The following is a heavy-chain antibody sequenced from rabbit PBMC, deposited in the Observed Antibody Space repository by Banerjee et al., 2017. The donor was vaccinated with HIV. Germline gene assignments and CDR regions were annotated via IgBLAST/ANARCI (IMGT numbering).Heavy chain of an antibody. CDR1: GFTISSNYY. Sequence: QSLEESGGDLVKPGASLTLTCTASGFTISSNYYMCWVRQAPGKGLEWIACIYGGSGGSTWYASWAKGRFTISKTSSTTVTLQMTSLTAADTATYFCARDLAGVIGWNFGLWGQGTLVTVS. D-gene: IGHD4-1*01. CDR3: ARDLAGVIGWNFGL. V-gene: IGHV1S40*01. J-gene: IGHJ4*01. CDR2: IYGGSGGST.